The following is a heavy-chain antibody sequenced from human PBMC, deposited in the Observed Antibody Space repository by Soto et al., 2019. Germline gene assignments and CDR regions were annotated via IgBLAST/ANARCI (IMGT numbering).Heavy chain of an antibody. CDR3: ARRPDYFDV. CDR2: FGGPADAT. V-gene: IGHV3-23*01. CDR1: GFSISSYA. J-gene: IGHJ3*01. D-gene: IGHD3-16*01. Sequence: GGSLRLSCVASGFSISSYAMNWVRQVPGKGLEWVSGFGGPADATYYADSVKGRFTISRDSFKNTTYLQSSSLKTEGTAVPSSARRPDYFDVWGQGTLVTVSS.